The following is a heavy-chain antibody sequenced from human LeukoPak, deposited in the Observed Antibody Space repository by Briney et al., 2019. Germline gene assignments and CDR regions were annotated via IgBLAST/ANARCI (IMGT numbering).Heavy chain of an antibody. CDR1: GFTFSSYG. J-gene: IGHJ5*02. CDR2: ISYDGSNK. V-gene: IGHV3-30*18. Sequence: GGSLRLSCAASGFTFSSYGMLWVHQAPGKGLEWVAVISYDGSNKYYADSVKGRFTISRDNCKNTLYLQMNSLRAEDTAVYYCAKDLCQRGCYYGSGSYYKGFDPWGQGTLVTVSP. D-gene: IGHD3-10*01. CDR3: AKDLCQRGCYYGSGSYYKGFDP.